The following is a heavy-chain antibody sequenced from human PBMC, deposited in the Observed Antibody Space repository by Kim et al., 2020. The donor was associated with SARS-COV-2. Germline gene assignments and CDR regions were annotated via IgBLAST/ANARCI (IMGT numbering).Heavy chain of an antibody. CDR1: GGSISSSSYY. V-gene: IGHV4-39*01. CDR2: IYYSGST. J-gene: IGHJ6*02. Sequence: SETLSLTCTVSGGSISSSSYYWGWTRQPPGKGLEWIGSIYYSGSTYYNPSLKSRVTISVDTSKNQFSLKLSSVTAADTAVYYCARRKLLRFLEWAYGMDVWGQGTTVTVSS. D-gene: IGHD3-3*01. CDR3: ARRKLLRFLEWAYGMDV.